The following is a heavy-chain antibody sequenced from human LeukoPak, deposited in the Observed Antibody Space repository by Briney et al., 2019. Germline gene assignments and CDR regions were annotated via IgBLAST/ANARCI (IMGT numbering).Heavy chain of an antibody. CDR1: GGSFSGYY. CDR2: INHSGST. Sequence: SETLSLTCAVYGGSFSGYYWSWIRQPPGKGLEWIGEINHSGSTNYNPSLKSRVTISVDTSKNQFSLKLSSATAADTAVYYCASTIVGAIYLDYWGQGTLVTVSS. J-gene: IGHJ4*02. D-gene: IGHD1-26*01. CDR3: ASTIVGAIYLDY. V-gene: IGHV4-34*01.